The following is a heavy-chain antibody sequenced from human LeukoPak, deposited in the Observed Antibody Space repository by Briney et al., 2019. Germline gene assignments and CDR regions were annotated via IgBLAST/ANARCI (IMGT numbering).Heavy chain of an antibody. V-gene: IGHV4-4*02. Sequence: SETLSLTCAVSGGSINSSNWWGWARQPPGKGLEWIGEIYHSGSTKCNPSLKSRVTISVDKSKNQFSLKLNSVTAADTAVYYCAREVGRGLFDYWGQGTLVTVSS. CDR2: IYHSGST. J-gene: IGHJ4*02. D-gene: IGHD1-26*01. CDR1: GGSINSSNW. CDR3: AREVGRGLFDY.